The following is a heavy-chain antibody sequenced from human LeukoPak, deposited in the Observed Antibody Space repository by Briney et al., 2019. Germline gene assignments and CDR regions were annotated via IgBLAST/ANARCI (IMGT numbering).Heavy chain of an antibody. D-gene: IGHD5-24*01. J-gene: IGHJ6*02. Sequence: GGSLRLSCAASGFTFSSYAMSWVRQAPGKGLEWVSAISGSGGSTYYADSVKGRFTISRDNSKNTLYLQMNSLRAEDTAVYYCAREGDGYNTNNYYYYGMDVWGQGTTVTVSS. CDR3: AREGDGYNTNNYYYYGMDV. V-gene: IGHV3-23*01. CDR2: ISGSGGST. CDR1: GFTFSSYA.